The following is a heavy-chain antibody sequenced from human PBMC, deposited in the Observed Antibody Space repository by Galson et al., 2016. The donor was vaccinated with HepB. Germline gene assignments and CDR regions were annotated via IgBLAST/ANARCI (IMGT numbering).Heavy chain of an antibody. CDR3: AKGTTRLGDN. CDR2: ISTSGSST. Sequence: SLRLSCAASGFAFSVYGMTWVRQAPRKGLEWVSAISTSGSSTDYADSVKGRFTISRDNSKNVLYLQMNSLRAEDSALYYCAKGTTRLGDNWGQGILVTVSS. CDR1: GFAFSVYG. D-gene: IGHD4-11*01. J-gene: IGHJ4*02. V-gene: IGHV3-23*01.